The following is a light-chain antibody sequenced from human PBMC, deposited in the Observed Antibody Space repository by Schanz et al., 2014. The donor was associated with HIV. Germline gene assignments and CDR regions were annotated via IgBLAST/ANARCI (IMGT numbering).Light chain of an antibody. CDR2: AAS. CDR1: QDISNY. Sequence: DIQMTQSPSSLSASVGDRVTIACQASQDISNYLNWYQQKPGKAPKLLIYAASILQSGVPSRFSGSGSGTDCTLTIRNLQPEDFATYYCQQANSFPRITFGGGTKVEIK. J-gene: IGKJ4*01. V-gene: IGKV1-12*01. CDR3: QQANSFPRIT.